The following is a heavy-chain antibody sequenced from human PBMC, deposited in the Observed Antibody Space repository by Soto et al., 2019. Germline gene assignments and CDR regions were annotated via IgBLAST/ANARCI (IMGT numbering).Heavy chain of an antibody. CDR3: ARDGGIAAAGTHSAFDI. J-gene: IGHJ3*02. D-gene: IGHD6-13*01. CDR2: IYYSGST. CDR1: GGSISSYY. V-gene: IGHV4-59*01. Sequence: SETLSLTCTVSGGSISSYYWSWIRRPPGKGLEWIGYIYYSGSTNYNPSLKSRVTISVDTSKNQSSLKLSSVTAADTAVYYCARDGGIAAAGTHSAFDIWGQGTMVTVSS.